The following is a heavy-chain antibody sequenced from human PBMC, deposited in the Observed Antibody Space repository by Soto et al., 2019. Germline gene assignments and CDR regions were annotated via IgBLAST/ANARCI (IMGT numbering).Heavy chain of an antibody. J-gene: IGHJ6*02. CDR3: ARDRSRYYDLWSGYPLNNYYYGMDV. V-gene: IGHV6-1*01. CDR2: TYYRSKWYN. D-gene: IGHD3-3*01. Sequence: SQTLSLTCAISGDSVSSNSAAWNWIRQSPSRGLEWLGRTYYRSKWYNDYAVSVKSRITINPDTSKNQFSLQLNSVTPEDTAVYYCARDRSRYYDLWSGYPLNNYYYGMDVWGQGTTVTVSS. CDR1: GDSVSSNSAA.